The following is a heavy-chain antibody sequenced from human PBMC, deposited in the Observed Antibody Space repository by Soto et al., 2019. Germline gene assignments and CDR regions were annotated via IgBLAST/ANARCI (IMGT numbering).Heavy chain of an antibody. V-gene: IGHV4-34*01. D-gene: IGHD1-26*01. CDR3: ARGRRWELLPTYFDY. J-gene: IGHJ4*02. CDR2: INHSGST. CDR1: GGSFSGYY. Sequence: QVQLQQWGAGLLKPSETLSLTCAVYGGSFSGYYWSWIRQPPGKGLEWIGEINHSGSTNYNPSLKNRVTIAVDTSKNQFSLKLSSVPAADKAVYYCARGRRWELLPTYFDYWGQGTLVTVSS.